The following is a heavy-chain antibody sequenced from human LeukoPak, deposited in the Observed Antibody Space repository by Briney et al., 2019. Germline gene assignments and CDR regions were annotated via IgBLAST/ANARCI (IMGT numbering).Heavy chain of an antibody. CDR2: ISSSGTTT. V-gene: IGHV3-48*03. J-gene: IGHJ3*02. CDR3: ARGRRPDAFDS. CDR1: GFTFSSYD. Sequence: GGSLRLSCAASGFTFSSYDMYWVRQAPGKGLEWVSYISSSGTTTHYGGSVKGRFTISRDNAKNSLYLQMNSLRAEDTAVYYCARGRRPDAFDSWGQGTRVTVSS.